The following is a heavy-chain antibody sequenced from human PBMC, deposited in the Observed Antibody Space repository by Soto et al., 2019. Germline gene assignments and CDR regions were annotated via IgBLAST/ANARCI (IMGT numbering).Heavy chain of an antibody. D-gene: IGHD1-26*01. CDR2: ISSSGIAI. CDR3: ATEHVGGNYVFDY. V-gene: IGHV3-11*01. Sequence: GGSLRLSCAASGFTFSDYFLSWIRQAPGKGLEWVSYISSSGIAIYYADSVKGRFTISRDNAKNSLYLQMNSLRAEDTAVYYCATEHVGGNYVFDYWGQGTLVIVSS. J-gene: IGHJ4*02. CDR1: GFTFSDYF.